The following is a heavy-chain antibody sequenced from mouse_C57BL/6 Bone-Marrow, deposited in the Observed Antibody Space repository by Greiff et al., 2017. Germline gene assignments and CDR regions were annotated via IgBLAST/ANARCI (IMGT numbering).Heavy chain of an antibody. CDR1: GFNIKDDY. CDR3: TRDYDYEFDY. Sequence: VQLQQSGAELVRPGASVKLSCTASGFNIKDDYMHWVKQRPEQGLEWIGWIDPENGDTEYASKFQGKATITADTSSNTAYLQRSSLTSEDTAVYYCTRDYDYEFDYWGQGTTLTVSS. CDR2: IDPENGDT. J-gene: IGHJ2*01. D-gene: IGHD2-4*01. V-gene: IGHV14-4*01.